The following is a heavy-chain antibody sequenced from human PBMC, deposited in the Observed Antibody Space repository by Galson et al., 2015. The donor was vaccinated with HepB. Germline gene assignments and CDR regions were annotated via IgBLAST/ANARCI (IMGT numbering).Heavy chain of an antibody. V-gene: IGHV3-7*03. Sequence: SLRLSCAASGLTFSNLWVSWVRQAPGKGLEWVANINPDGSVTSYVDSVKGRFTISRDNAKDSLFLQMNSLRAEDTAVYYCAKGVLWGQGTLVTVSS. CDR3: AKGVL. CDR2: INPDGSVT. D-gene: IGHD2/OR15-2a*01. J-gene: IGHJ4*02. CDR1: GLTFSNLW.